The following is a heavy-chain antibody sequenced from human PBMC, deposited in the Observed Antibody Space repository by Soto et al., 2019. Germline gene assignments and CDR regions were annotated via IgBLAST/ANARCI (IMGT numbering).Heavy chain of an antibody. V-gene: IGHV3-11*01. D-gene: IGHD3-22*01. CDR2: ISSSGSII. J-gene: IGHJ4*02. Sequence: XVSLRHSCAASGFTFSDYYMSWMRQAPGKGLEWVSYISSSGSIIYYADSVKGRFTISRDNAKNSLYLQLNSLRAEDTAVYYCARDLGYYASDGYFDYWGQGTLVTVSS. CDR1: GFTFSDYY. CDR3: ARDLGYYASDGYFDY.